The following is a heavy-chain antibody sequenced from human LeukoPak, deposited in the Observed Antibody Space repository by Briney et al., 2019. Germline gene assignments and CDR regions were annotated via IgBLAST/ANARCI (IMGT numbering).Heavy chain of an antibody. CDR3: ARRHIAAASTLKY. Sequence: TPSETLSLTCTVSGGTISGYHWSWIRQSPGKGLEWIGYIYSTGSTNYNPSLKSRLTISVDTSKNQFSLKLSSVTAADTAVYYCARRHIAAASTLKYWGEGPLVTVSS. CDR2: IYSTGST. CDR1: GGTISGYH. J-gene: IGHJ4*02. D-gene: IGHD6-13*01. V-gene: IGHV4-59*01.